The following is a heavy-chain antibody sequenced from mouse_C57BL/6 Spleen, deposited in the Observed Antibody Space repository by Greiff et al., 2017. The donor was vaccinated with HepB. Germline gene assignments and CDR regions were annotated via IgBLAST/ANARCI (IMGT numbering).Heavy chain of an antibody. CDR2: IYPGDGDT. CDR3: ARSADGYYVFYFVY. V-gene: IGHV1-82*01. Sequence: QVQLQQSGPELVKPGASVKISCKASGYAFSSSWMNWVKQRPGKGLEWIGRIYPGDGDTNYNGKFKGKATLTADKSSSTAYMQLSSLTSEDSAVYFCARSADGYYVFYFVYWGQGTTLTVSS. J-gene: IGHJ2*01. CDR1: GYAFSSSW. D-gene: IGHD2-3*01.